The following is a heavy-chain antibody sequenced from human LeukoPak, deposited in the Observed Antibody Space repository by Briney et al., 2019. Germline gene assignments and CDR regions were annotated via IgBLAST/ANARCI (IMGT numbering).Heavy chain of an antibody. CDR1: LFTLSSYI. J-gene: IGHJ5*02. CDR2: ISSSSSDI. Sequence: GCPRLSCAPSLFTLSSYIMNSGREAPGQGLECVSSISSSSSDIYSADTLHGRFTISRDNAKTSLYLQMSSLRAEDTAVYYCASLGGLPPGSWGQGTLVTVSS. D-gene: IGHD3-16*01. V-gene: IGHV3-21*01. CDR3: ASLGGLPPGS.